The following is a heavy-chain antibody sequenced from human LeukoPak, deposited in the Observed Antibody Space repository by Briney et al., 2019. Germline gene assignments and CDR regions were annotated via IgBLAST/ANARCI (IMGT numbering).Heavy chain of an antibody. CDR2: IYTSGGT. Sequence: SETLSLTCTVSGGSISSYYWSWIRQPPGKGLEWIGYIYTSGGTNYNPSLKRRVTISVDTSKNQFSLKLSSVTAADTAVYYCARVGTMADFDSWGQGTLVTVSS. V-gene: IGHV4-4*09. CDR3: ARVGTMADFDS. J-gene: IGHJ4*02. CDR1: GGSISSYY. D-gene: IGHD1-7*01.